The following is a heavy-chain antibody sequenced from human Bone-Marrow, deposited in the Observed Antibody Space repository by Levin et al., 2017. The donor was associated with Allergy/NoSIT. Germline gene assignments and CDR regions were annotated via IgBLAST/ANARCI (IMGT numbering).Heavy chain of an antibody. D-gene: IGHD2-15*01. CDR3: ARAEDTEYYFDY. CDR2: ISSNGGST. V-gene: IGHV3-64*01. CDR1: GFTFSSYA. J-gene: IGHJ4*02. Sequence: GGSLRLSCAASGFTFSSYAMHWVRQAPGKGLEYVSAISSNGGSTYYANSVKGRFTISRDNSKNTLYLQMGSLRAEDMAVYYCARAEDTEYYFDYWGQGTLVTVSS.